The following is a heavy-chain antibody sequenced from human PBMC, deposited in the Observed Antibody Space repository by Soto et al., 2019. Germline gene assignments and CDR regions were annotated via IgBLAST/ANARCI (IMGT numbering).Heavy chain of an antibody. J-gene: IGHJ4*02. V-gene: IGHV1-18*01. CDR1: GYTFTSYG. CDR3: AGAHCSSTSCYQFDY. CDR2: ISAYNGNT. D-gene: IGHD2-2*01. Sequence: QVQLVQSGAEVKKPGASVKVSCKASGYTFTSYGISWVRQAPGQGLEWMGWISAYNGNTNYAQKLQGRVTMTTATCTSTVYMELRSLRSDDTAVYYCAGAHCSSTSCYQFDYWGQGTLVTVSS.